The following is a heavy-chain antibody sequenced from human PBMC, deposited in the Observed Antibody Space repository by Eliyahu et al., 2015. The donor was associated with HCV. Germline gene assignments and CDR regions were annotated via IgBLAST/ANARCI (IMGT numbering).Heavy chain of an antibody. CDR2: IYYTGST. D-gene: IGHD2-2*01. Sequence: QVQLQESGPGLVKPSQTLSLTCTVSGGSISSGGYYWSWIRQHPGKGLEWIGYIYYTGSTYYNPSLKSRVTMSVDTSKNQFSLNLSSVTAADTAVYYCARSKTSRVPAAMLSYYYYMDVWGKGTTVTVSS. V-gene: IGHV4-31*03. J-gene: IGHJ6*03. CDR3: ARSKTSRVPAAMLSYYYYMDV. CDR1: GGSISSGGYY.